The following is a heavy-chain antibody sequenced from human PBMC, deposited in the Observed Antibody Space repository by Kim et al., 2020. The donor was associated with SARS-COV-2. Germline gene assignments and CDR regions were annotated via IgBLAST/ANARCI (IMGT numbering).Heavy chain of an antibody. D-gene: IGHD3-10*01. CDR2: ISYDGSNK. CDR3: AKAVLRGVNYYYYGMDV. Sequence: GGSLRRSCAASGFTFNTYGMYWVRQAPGKGLEWVAVISYDGSNKYYADSVKGRFTISRDNSKNTLYLQMNSLRAEDTAVYYCAKAVLRGVNYYYYGMDVCGQGTTVTVSS. CDR1: GFTFNTYG. V-gene: IGHV3-30*18. J-gene: IGHJ6*02.